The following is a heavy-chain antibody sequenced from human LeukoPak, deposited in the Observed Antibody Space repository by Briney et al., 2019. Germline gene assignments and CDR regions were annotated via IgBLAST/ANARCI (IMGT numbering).Heavy chain of an antibody. CDR3: ARSGYCSGGSCYYAFDI. CDR2: VSYDGSYK. D-gene: IGHD2-15*01. J-gene: IGHJ3*02. Sequence: PGGSLRLSCAATGFTFSNFAMHWVRQAPGKGLEWVAVVSYDGSYKYYADSVKGRFTISRDNAKNSLYLQMNSLRAEDTAVYYCARSGYCSGGSCYYAFDIWGQGTMVTVSS. CDR1: GFTFSNFA. V-gene: IGHV3-30*04.